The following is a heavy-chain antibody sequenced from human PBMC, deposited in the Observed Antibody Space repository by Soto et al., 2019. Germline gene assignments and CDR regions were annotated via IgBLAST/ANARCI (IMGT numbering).Heavy chain of an antibody. D-gene: IGHD5-18*01. J-gene: IGHJ6*02. V-gene: IGHV3-30*18. CDR2: ISYDGSNK. CDR3: AKDRREGIQLWLYYGMDV. Sequence: GGSLRLSCAASGFTFSTYGMHWVRQAPGKGLEWVAFISYDGSNKYYADSVKGRFTISRDNSKNTLYLQMNSLRAEDTAVSYCAKDRREGIQLWLYYGMDVWGQGTTVTVSS. CDR1: GFTFSTYG.